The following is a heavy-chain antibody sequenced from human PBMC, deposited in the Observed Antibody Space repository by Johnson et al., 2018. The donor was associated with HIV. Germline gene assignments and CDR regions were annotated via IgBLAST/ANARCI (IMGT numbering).Heavy chain of an antibody. D-gene: IGHD3-22*01. CDR3: ARGSRYTYDNDDAYLLHAFDI. CDR1: GFSVSRNH. V-gene: IGHV3-66*02. Sequence: VHLVESGGGLVQPGGSLRLSCGASGFSVSRNHMNWVRQVPGKGLEWVSVIYSGGSTYYADSVKGRFTISRDHSENTLYLQMNSLRPEDTAVYFCARGSRYTYDNDDAYLLHAFDIWGQGTTVTVSS. J-gene: IGHJ3*02. CDR2: IYSGGST.